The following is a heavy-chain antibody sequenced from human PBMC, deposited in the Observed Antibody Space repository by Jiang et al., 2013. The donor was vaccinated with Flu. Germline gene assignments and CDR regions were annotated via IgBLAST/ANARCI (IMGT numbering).Heavy chain of an antibody. CDR2: IYTRGST. CDR3: ARDRDGKYRSIRYFNAFDI. Sequence: GPGLVKPSQTLSLTCTVSGGSISTGSDYWNWVRQPAGKGLEWIGRIYTRGSTNYNPSLKSRVTISVDTSKNQFSLNLSSVTAADTAVYYCARDRDGKYRSIRYFNAFDIVGPRDKWSPSLQ. V-gene: IGHV4-61*02. J-gene: IGHJ3*02. D-gene: IGHD6-13*01. CDR1: GGSISTGSDY.